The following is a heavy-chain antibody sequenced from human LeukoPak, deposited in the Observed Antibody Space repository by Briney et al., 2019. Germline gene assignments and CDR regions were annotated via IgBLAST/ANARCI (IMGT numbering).Heavy chain of an antibody. D-gene: IGHD5-18*01. J-gene: IGHJ4*02. CDR1: GFTFSDYY. V-gene: IGHV3-23*01. CDR3: AKDITAWIQLFDY. CDR2: ISGSGVTT. Sequence: GGSLRLSCAASGFTFSDYYMSWVRQAPGKGLEWVSSISGSGVTTYYADSVKGRFTISTDNSKNTLYLQMNSLRAEDTAVYYCAKDITAWIQLFDYWGQGTLVTVSS.